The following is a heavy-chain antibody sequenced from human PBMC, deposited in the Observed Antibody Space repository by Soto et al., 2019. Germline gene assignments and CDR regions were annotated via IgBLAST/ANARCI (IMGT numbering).Heavy chain of an antibody. Sequence: PGGSLRLSCAASGFTFRSYWMHWVRQAPGKGLVWVSRINRDGSSTSYADSVKGRVTISRDTAKNTLYLQMNSLRAEDTAVYYCATGVYCTNGVCYFRGGIWGYWGQGTLVTVSS. V-gene: IGHV3-74*01. CDR1: GFTFRSYW. CDR2: INRDGSST. CDR3: ATGVYCTNGVCYFRGGIWGY. D-gene: IGHD2-8*01. J-gene: IGHJ4*02.